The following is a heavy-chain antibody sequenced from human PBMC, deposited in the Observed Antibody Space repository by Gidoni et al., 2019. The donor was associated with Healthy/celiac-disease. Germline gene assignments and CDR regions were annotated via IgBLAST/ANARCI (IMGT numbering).Heavy chain of an antibody. J-gene: IGHJ4*02. CDR1: GGSISSYY. V-gene: IGHV4-59*01. CDR2: IYYSGST. CDR3: AREDTAMVIDY. D-gene: IGHD5-18*01. Sequence: QVQLQESGPGLVKPSETLSLTCTVSGGSISSYYLSWLRQPPGKGLEWIGYIYYSGSTNDNPSLKSRVTISVDTSKNRFSLKLSSVTAADTAVYYCAREDTAMVIDYWGQGTLVTVSS.